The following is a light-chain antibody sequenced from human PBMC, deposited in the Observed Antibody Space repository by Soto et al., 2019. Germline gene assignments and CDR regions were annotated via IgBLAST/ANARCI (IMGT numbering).Light chain of an antibody. V-gene: IGKV3-11*01. J-gene: IGKJ5*01. CDR1: QRISSY. Sequence: DIVLSQSPATLSLSPGERATLSCRASQRISSYLAWYQQKLGQAPRLLIYGASNRATGIPARFSGSGSGTDFTLSISSLEPEDFAVYYCQQYGSSPITFGQGTRLEIK. CDR3: QQYGSSPIT. CDR2: GAS.